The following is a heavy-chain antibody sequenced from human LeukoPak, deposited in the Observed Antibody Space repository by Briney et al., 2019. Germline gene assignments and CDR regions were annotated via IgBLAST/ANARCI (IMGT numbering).Heavy chain of an antibody. CDR2: IIPIFGTA. CDR1: GGTFSTYA. Sequence: ASVKVSCKASGGTFSTYAISWVRQAPGQGLEWMGGIIPIFGTADYAQKFQGRVTITTDESTSTVYMELSSLRSEDTAVFYCARDSGDSSRRFHWFDPWGQGTLVTVSS. CDR3: ARDSGDSSRRFHWFDP. J-gene: IGHJ5*02. V-gene: IGHV1-69*05. D-gene: IGHD2-15*01.